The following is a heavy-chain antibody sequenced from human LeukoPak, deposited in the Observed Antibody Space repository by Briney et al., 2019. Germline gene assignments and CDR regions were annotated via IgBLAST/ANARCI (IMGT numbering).Heavy chain of an antibody. Sequence: PSETLSLTCTVSGGSISSYYWSWIRQPPGKGLEWIGYIYYSGSTNYNPSLKSRVTISVDTSKNQFSLKLSSVTAADTAVYYCARLYYYGSGIHFDYWGQGTLVTVSS. J-gene: IGHJ4*02. CDR1: GGSISSYY. CDR2: IYYSGST. D-gene: IGHD3-10*01. CDR3: ARLYYYGSGIHFDY. V-gene: IGHV4-59*08.